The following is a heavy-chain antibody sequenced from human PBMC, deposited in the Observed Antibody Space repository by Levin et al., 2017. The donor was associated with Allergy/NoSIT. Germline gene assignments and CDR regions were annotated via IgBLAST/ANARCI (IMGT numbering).Heavy chain of an antibody. V-gene: IGHV4-59*03. CDR3: ANRGADWYFDL. J-gene: IGHJ2*01. Sequence: SQTLSLTCSISGGSIMSYYWTWVRQPPGKRLEWIGYISHTGTTKYNPSLKSRPTISRDTSKNQFSLKLFSVTAADTAVYYCANRGADWYFDLWGRGTLVTVSA. CDR1: GGSIMSYY. CDR2: ISHTGTT. D-gene: IGHD1-14*01.